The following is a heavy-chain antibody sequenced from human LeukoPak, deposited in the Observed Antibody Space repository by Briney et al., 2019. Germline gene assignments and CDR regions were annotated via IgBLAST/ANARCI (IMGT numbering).Heavy chain of an antibody. Sequence: SETLSLTCAVSGGSISSSNWWSWVRQPPGKGLEWIGEIYHSGSTNYNPSLKSRVTISLDKSKNQFSLKLTSVTAADTAVYYCARKGYDYGWFDPWGQGTLVTVSS. D-gene: IGHD5-12*01. J-gene: IGHJ5*02. V-gene: IGHV4-4*02. CDR3: ARKGYDYGWFDP. CDR1: GGSISSSNW. CDR2: IYHSGST.